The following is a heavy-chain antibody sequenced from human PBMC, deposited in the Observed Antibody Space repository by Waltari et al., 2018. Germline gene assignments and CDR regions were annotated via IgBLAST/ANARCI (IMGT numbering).Heavy chain of an antibody. Sequence: EVQLVESGGGLVKPGGSLRLSCAASGFTFSNAWMSWVRQAPGKGLEWVGRIKSKTDGGTTDYAAPGKGRFTSSRDDSKNTLYLQMNSLKTEDTAVYYCTTDTALWFGEFVDYWGQGTLVTVSS. CDR1: GFTFSNAW. CDR3: TTDTALWFGEFVDY. D-gene: IGHD3-10*01. J-gene: IGHJ4*02. V-gene: IGHV3-15*01. CDR2: IKSKTDGGTT.